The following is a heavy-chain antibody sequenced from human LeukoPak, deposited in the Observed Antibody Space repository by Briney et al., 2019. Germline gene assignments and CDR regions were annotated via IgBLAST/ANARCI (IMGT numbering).Heavy chain of an antibody. V-gene: IGHV4-59*01. Sequence: PETLSLTCKVSGGSINEYYWSWIRQPPGKGLQWIGEISYTGNTNYNPTLKSRLSMSKDTSRDQFSLTLTSVTAADTAVYYCARHLWGAAIYVWGPGTTVTVSS. CDR3: ARHLWGAAIYV. D-gene: IGHD2-2*02. CDR2: ISYTGNT. J-gene: IGHJ6*02. CDR1: GGSINEYY.